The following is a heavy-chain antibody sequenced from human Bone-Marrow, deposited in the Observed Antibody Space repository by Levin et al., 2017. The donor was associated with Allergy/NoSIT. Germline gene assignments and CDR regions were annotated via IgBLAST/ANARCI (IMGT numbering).Heavy chain of an antibody. CDR3: AKDFAPSWYDSGWWTSGVFDY. CDR1: GFTFSSYA. V-gene: IGHV3-23*01. J-gene: IGHJ4*02. Sequence: GGSLRLSCAASGFTFSSYAMSWVRQAPGKGLEWVSAISDNGGSTYYADSVKGRFTISRDNSKNTQYVHMNSLRAEDTAVYYCAKDFAPSWYDSGWWTSGVFDYGGQGTLVTVSS. D-gene: IGHD6-19*01. CDR2: ISDNGGST.